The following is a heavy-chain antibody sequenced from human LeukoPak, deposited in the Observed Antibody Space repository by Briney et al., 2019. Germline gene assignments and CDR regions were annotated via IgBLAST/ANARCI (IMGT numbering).Heavy chain of an antibody. CDR1: GYTFTSYG. CDR2: ISAYNGNT. J-gene: IGHJ4*02. Sequence: ASVKVSSKASGYTFTSYGISWVRQAPGQGLEWMGWISAYNGNTNYAQKLQGRVTMTTDTSTSTAYMELRSLRSDDTAVYYCARVQHYYDSSGYSFDYWGQGTLVTVSS. V-gene: IGHV1-18*01. CDR3: ARVQHYYDSSGYSFDY. D-gene: IGHD3-22*01.